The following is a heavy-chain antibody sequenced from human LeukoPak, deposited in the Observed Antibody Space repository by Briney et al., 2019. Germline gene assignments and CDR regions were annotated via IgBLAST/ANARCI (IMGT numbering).Heavy chain of an antibody. CDR2: IYYIWST. V-gene: IGHV4-39*01. J-gene: IGHJ5*02. CDR1: GFPLNNYW. D-gene: IGHD6-19*01. CDR3: ARRKRQQWLVVGDWFDP. Sequence: GSLRLSCTCSGFPLNNYWMTWVRQVPGKGLEGMGSIYYIWSTYYNPSLKSRVTISVDTYKHQFSLQLSSVTAANTAVYYCARRKRQQWLVVGDWFDPWGQGTLVTVSS.